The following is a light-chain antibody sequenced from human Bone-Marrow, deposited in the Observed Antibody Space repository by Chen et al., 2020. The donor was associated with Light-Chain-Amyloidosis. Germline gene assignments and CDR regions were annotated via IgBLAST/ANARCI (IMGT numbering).Light chain of an antibody. V-gene: IGKV3-20*01. Sequence: ETVLTQSPGTLSLYQGEGAHFSCRASQVISSNYFTWYQQKFGQAPRLLIYGSSSRATGIPDRFTGSGSGTDFTLTINRLEPEDFAMYYCQQYGTSPLTFGGGTKVEIK. J-gene: IGKJ4*01. CDR3: QQYGTSPLT. CDR2: GSS. CDR1: QVISSNY.